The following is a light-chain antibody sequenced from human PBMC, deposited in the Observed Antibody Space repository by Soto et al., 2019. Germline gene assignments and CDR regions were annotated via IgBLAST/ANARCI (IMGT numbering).Light chain of an antibody. Sequence: QSVLTQPPSVSGAPGQTSTISFSGTSSNVGAGYAVHWYQHLPGTAPKLLIFDDTNRPSGVPDRFSGSRSGASASLAITGLHADDEGDYYCQSSDKSPYSSSVFGSGTKVTVL. V-gene: IGLV1-40*01. CDR2: DDT. J-gene: IGLJ1*01. CDR3: QSSDKSPYSSSV. CDR1: SSNVGAGYA.